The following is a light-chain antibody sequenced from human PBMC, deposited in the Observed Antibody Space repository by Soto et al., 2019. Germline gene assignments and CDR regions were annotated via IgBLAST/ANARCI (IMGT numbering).Light chain of an antibody. CDR1: QGISSY. CDR2: GAS. V-gene: IGKV1-9*01. J-gene: IGKJ1*01. CDR3: QQYNSYSSWT. Sequence: QLTQSPSSLSASVGDRVTITCRASQGISSYFAWYQQKPGKAPKLLIYGASTLQSGVPSRFSGSGSGTEFTLTISSLQTDDFATYYCQQYNSYSSWTFGQGTKVDIK.